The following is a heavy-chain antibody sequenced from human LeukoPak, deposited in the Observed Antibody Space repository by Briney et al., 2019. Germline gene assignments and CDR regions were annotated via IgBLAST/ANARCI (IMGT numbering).Heavy chain of an antibody. CDR2: ISGSGGST. J-gene: IGHJ6*02. Sequence: GGSLRLSCAASGFTFSSYAMSWVRQAPGKGLEWVSAISGSGGSTYYADSVKGRFTISRDNSKNTLYLQTNSLRAEDTAVYYCARASVTIFGYYGMDVWGQGTTVTVSS. CDR1: GFTFSSYA. D-gene: IGHD3-3*01. CDR3: ARASVTIFGYYGMDV. V-gene: IGHV3-23*01.